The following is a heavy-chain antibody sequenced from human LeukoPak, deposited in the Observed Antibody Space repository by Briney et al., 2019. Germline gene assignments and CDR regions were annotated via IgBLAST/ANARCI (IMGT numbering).Heavy chain of an antibody. CDR1: GFTFSSYS. CDR2: ISSSSSTI. J-gene: IGHJ4*02. CDR3: ARGSASRGIDY. Sequence: PGGSLRLSCAAPGFTFSSYSMNWVRQAPGKGLEWVSYISSSSSTIYYADSVKGRFTISRDNAKNSLYLQMNSLRDGDTAVYYCARGSASRGIDYWGQGTLVTVSS. V-gene: IGHV3-48*02. D-gene: IGHD3-10*01.